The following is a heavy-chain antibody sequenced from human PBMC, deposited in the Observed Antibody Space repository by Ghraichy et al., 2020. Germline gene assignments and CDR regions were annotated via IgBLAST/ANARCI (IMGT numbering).Heavy chain of an antibody. J-gene: IGHJ3*02. Sequence: GGSLRLSCAASGFTFDDYAMHWVRQAPGKGLEWVSGISWNSGSIGYADSVKGRFTISRDNAKHSLYLQMNSLRAEDTALDYCAKAKLPGQWLADAFDIWGQGTMVTVSS. V-gene: IGHV3-9*01. CDR1: GFTFDDYA. CDR2: ISWNSGSI. CDR3: AKAKLPGQWLADAFDI. D-gene: IGHD6-19*01.